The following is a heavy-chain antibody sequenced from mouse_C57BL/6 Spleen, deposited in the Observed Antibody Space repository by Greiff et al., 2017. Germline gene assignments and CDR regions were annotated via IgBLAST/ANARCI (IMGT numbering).Heavy chain of an antibody. CDR3: ARYRGAHYFDY. J-gene: IGHJ2*01. V-gene: IGHV14-2*01. CDR1: GFNIKDYY. Sequence: EVQLQQSGAELVKPGASVKLSCTASGFNIKDYYMHWVKQRPEQGLEWIGRIDPADGETKYAPKFPGKATITADTSSNTAYLQLSSLTSEDTAVYYCARYRGAHYFDYWGQGTTLTVSS. CDR2: IDPADGET.